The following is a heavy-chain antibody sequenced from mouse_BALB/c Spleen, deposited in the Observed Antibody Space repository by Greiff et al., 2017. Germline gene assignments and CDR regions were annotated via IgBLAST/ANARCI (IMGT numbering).Heavy chain of an antibody. CDR1: GYAFTNYL. D-gene: IGHD1-2*01. CDR2: INPGSGGT. V-gene: IGHV1-54*01. CDR3: ARSTTATSAMDY. Sequence: VKLQQSGAELVRPGTSVKVSCKASGYAFTNYLIEWVKQRPGQGLEWIGVINPGSGGTNYNEKFKGKATLTADKSSSTAYMQLSSLTSDDSAVYFCARSTTATSAMDYWGQGTSVTVSS. J-gene: IGHJ4*01.